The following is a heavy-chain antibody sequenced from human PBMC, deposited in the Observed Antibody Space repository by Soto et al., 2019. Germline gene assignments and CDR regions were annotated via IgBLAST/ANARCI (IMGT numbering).Heavy chain of an antibody. CDR2: IYPGDSDT. CDR3: ARYSGSYWHYLDF. J-gene: IGHJ4*02. CDR1: GYSFASHW. Sequence: GESLKISCKGSGYSFASHWVAWVRQMPEKGLEWIGTIYPGDSDTKYSSAFRGHVTISADMSVTTAYLQWRSLEATDSAIYYCARYSGSYWHYLDFWGQGTRVTV. V-gene: IGHV5-51*01. D-gene: IGHD1-26*01.